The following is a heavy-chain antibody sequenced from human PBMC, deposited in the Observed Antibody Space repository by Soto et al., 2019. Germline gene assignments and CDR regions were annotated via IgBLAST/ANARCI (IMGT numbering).Heavy chain of an antibody. CDR3: ARDPPGSWYRGVHR. D-gene: IGHD6-13*01. V-gene: IGHV3-30-3*01. CDR1: GFTFSSYA. CDR2: ISYDGSNK. Sequence: GGSLRLSCAASGFTFSSYAMHWVRQAPGKGLEWVAVISYDGSNKYYADSVKGRFTISRDNSKNTLYLQMNSLRAEDTAVYYCARDPPGSWYRGVHRWGQGTLVTVSS. J-gene: IGHJ4*02.